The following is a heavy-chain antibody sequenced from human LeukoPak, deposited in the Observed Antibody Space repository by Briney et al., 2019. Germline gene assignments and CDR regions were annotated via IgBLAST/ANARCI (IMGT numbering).Heavy chain of an antibody. D-gene: IGHD5-12*01. CDR1: GGSFSGYY. CDR3: ARGALVAQFDY. CDR2: INHSGNC. J-gene: IGHJ4*02. V-gene: IGHV4-34*01. Sequence: SETLSLTCAVSGGSFSGYYWSWIRQSPGKGLEWLGEINHSGNCNYNPSLQSRVTISVDASKNQFFLNVSSVTAADTAVYYCARGALVAQFDYWGQGTLVTVSS.